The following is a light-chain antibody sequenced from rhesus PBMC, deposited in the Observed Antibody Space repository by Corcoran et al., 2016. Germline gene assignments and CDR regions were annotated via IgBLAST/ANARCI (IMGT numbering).Light chain of an antibody. V-gene: IGLV3S16*01. CDR3: YSEDDNKRV. Sequence: SYELTQPPSVSVSLGQTAKITCSGDVLPKYYAHWYQQKPGQAPILVIYKDSERSSGIPERFSGSSSGTTVTLTISGAQAEDEADYYCYSEDDNKRVFGSGTKLTVL. CDR2: KDS. CDR1: VLPKYY. J-gene: IGLJ6*01.